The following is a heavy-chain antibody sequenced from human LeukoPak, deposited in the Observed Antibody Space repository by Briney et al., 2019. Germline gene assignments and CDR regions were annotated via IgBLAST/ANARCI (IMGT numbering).Heavy chain of an antibody. Sequence: ASVKVSCKASGYTSTGYYMHWVRQAPGQGLEWMGWINPNSGGTNYAQKFQGRVTMTRDTSISTAYMELSRLRSDDTAVYYCARWDYYDSSGYPTGGPYNWFDPWGQGTLVTVSS. CDR2: INPNSGGT. J-gene: IGHJ5*02. CDR3: ARWDYYDSSGYPTGGPYNWFDP. V-gene: IGHV1-2*02. CDR1: GYTSTGYY. D-gene: IGHD3-22*01.